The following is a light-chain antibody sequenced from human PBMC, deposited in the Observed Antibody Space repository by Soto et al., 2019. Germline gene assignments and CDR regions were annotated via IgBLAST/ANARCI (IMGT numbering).Light chain of an antibody. CDR3: CSYAGSYTYV. CDR2: DVS. V-gene: IGLV2-11*01. Sequence: QSALTQPRSVSGSPGQSVTISCTGTSSDVGGYNFVSWYQQHPGKAPKLMIYDVSKRPSGVPDRFSGSKSGNTASLTISGLQAEDGDDYYCCSYAGSYTYVFGTGTKLTVL. J-gene: IGLJ1*01. CDR1: SSDVGGYNF.